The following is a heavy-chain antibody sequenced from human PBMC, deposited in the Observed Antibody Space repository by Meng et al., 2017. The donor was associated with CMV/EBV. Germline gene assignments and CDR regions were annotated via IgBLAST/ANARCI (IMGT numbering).Heavy chain of an antibody. CDR2: IIPIFGTA. J-gene: IGHJ5*02. V-gene: IGHV1-69*12. CDR3: ARRGSYYGSGSYYNWFDP. CDR1: GGTFSSYA. Sequence: QVTLGQSGAEVKKPGSSVKVSCKASGGTFSSYAISWVRQAPGQGLEWMGGIIPIFGTANYAQKFQGRVTITADESTSTAYMELSSLRSEDTAVYYCARRGSYYGSGSYYNWFDPWGQGTLVTVSS. D-gene: IGHD3-10*01.